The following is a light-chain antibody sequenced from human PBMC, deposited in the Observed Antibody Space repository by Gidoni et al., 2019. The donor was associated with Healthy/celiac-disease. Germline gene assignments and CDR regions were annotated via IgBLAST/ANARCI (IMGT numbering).Light chain of an antibody. Sequence: YELTQPPSVSVSPGQTASITCSGDKVGDKYACWYQQKPGQSPVLVIYQDSKRPSGIPERFSGSNAGNTATLTISGTQAMDEADYYCQAWDSSTGGVFGGGTKLTVL. CDR3: QAWDSSTGGV. J-gene: IGLJ2*01. CDR1: KVGDKY. V-gene: IGLV3-1*01. CDR2: QDS.